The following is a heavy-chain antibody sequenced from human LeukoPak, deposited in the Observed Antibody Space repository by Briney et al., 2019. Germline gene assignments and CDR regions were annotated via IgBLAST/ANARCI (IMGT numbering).Heavy chain of an antibody. D-gene: IGHD6-19*01. CDR2: IIPIFGTA. CDR3: ATTKEGIAVAGYFDY. J-gene: IGHJ4*02. V-gene: IGHV1-69*13. Sequence: SVKVSCKAPGGTFSNYAISWVRQAPGQGLEWMGGIIPIFGTANYAQKFQGRVTITAGESTSTAYMELSSLRSEDTAVYYCATTKEGIAVAGYFDYWGQGTLVTVSS. CDR1: GGTFSNYA.